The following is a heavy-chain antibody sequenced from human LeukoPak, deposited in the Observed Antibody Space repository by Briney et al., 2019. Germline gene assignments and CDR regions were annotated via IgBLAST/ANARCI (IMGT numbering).Heavy chain of an antibody. CDR1: GFTFSNYA. Sequence: SGGSLRLSCAASGFTFSNYAIHWVRQAPGKGLEWVSIVGGRGVKTYYADSVKGQFTISRDNSKNTVYLQMNSLRAEDTAVYYCAKRGDCSGTCTYDYWGQGTLVTVSS. V-gene: IGHV3-23*01. D-gene: IGHD2-2*01. CDR3: AKRGDCSGTCTYDY. J-gene: IGHJ4*02. CDR2: VGGRGVKT.